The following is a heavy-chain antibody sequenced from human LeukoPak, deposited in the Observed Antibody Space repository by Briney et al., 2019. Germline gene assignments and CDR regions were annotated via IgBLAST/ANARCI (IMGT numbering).Heavy chain of an antibody. Sequence: GASVKVSCKASGYTFTYCSLHWLQQAPGQGLEGMRWITLYNGNINYAKKFQSRVTITRDMSLRTAYIELSSLRSEDSAVYYWARYPSLRRWGFVVVPAAIGVQMDYFDYWGQGTLVTVSS. D-gene: IGHD2-2*01. CDR1: GYTFTYCS. V-gene: IGHV1-68*02. CDR3: ARYPSLRRWGFVVVPAAIGVQMDYFDY. CDR2: ITLYNGNI. J-gene: IGHJ4*02.